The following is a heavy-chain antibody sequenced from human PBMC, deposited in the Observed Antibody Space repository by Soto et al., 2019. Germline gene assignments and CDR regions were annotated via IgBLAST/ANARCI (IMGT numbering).Heavy chain of an antibody. V-gene: IGHV4-39*01. CDR1: NGSMSSGSYY. D-gene: IGHD3-16*02. CDR3: TRGVITFGRVIFIQG. J-gene: IGHJ4*02. Sequence: SETLSLTYTVSNGSMSSGSYYWGWVRQPPGKGLGWIASVYHSGTTYHNPSFKSRVTVSVETSKNQFSLDLSSVTAADTAVYYCTRGVITFGRVIFIQGWGQGTLVTVSS. CDR2: VYHSGTT.